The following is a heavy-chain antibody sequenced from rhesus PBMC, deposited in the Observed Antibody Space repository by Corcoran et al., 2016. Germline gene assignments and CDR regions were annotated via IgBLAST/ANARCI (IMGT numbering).Heavy chain of an antibody. J-gene: IGHJ6*01. V-gene: IGHV4-65*01. CDR1: GGSIRSSHW. D-gene: IGHD5-42*01. CDR2: VSGGSGRH. CDR3: ARHGGWVGSYGLES. Sequence: QVQLQESGPGLVKPSETLSLTCAFSGGSIRSSHWWIWIRQPPGHGLEWIGYVSGGSGRHYDNPSLKSGGTMSTGTAKNQVCMKLRSVSAADTAVDYCARHGGWVGSYGLESWGQGVVVTVSS.